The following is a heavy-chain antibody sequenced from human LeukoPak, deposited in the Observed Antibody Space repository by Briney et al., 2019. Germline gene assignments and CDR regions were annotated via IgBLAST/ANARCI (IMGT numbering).Heavy chain of an antibody. CDR1: GGTFSSYA. CDR3: ARLGGQWPDSSDDY. J-gene: IGHJ4*02. D-gene: IGHD6-19*01. Sequence: GASVKVSCKAFGGTFSSYAISWVRQAPGQGLEWMGGIIPIFGTANYAQKFQGRVTITADKSTSTAYMELSSLRSEDTAVYYCARLGGQWPDSSDDYWGQGTLVTVSS. CDR2: IIPIFGTA. V-gene: IGHV1-69*06.